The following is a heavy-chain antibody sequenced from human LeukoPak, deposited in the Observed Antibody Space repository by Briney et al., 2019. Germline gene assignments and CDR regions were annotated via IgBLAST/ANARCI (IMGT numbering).Heavy chain of an antibody. CDR1: GGSFSGYY. J-gene: IGHJ6*03. D-gene: IGHD7-27*01. CDR2: INHSGST. Sequence: PSETLSLTCAVYGGSFSGYYWSWIRQPPGKGLEWIGEINHSGSTNYNPSLKSRVTISVDTSKNQFSLKLSSVTAADTAVYYCARQTGAYYYSMDVWGRGTTVTVSS. CDR3: ARQTGAYYYSMDV. V-gene: IGHV4-34*01.